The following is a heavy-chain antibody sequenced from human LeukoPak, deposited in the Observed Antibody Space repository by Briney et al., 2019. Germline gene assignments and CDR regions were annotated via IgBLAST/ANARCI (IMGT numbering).Heavy chain of an antibody. CDR2: INPNSGGT. CDR1: GYTFTGYY. D-gene: IGHD5-18*01. Sequence: ASVKVPCKASGYTFTGYYMHWVRQTPGQGLEWMGWINPNSGGTNYAQKFQGRVTMTRDTSISTAYMELSRLRSDDTAVYYCAREYSYGYPFDIWGQGTMVTVSS. J-gene: IGHJ3*02. CDR3: AREYSYGYPFDI. V-gene: IGHV1-2*02.